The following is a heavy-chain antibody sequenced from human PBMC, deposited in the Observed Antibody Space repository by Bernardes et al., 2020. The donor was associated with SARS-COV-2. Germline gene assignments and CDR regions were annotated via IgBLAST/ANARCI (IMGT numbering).Heavy chain of an antibody. J-gene: IGHJ5*02. V-gene: IGHV4-59*01. CDR1: GASITTSY. CDR3: AREARDDSGYNGWVDP. Sequence: SETLSLTCTVSGASITTSYWSWIRQPPGKGPEWIGYVHYTGSTSYSPSLKSRVSMSLDTSKKEVSLKLKYVTAADTAIYYCAREARDDSGYNGWVDPWGQGTLVTVSS. CDR2: VHYTGST. D-gene: IGHD4-17*01.